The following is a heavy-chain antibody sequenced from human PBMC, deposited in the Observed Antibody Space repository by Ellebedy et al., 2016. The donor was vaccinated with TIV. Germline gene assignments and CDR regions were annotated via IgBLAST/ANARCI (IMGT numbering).Heavy chain of an antibody. V-gene: IGHV3-7*01. CDR1: GFTFSDYW. CDR2: IKKDGSEK. Sequence: PGGSLRLSCAASGFTFSDYWMSWVRQAPGKGLEWVASIKKDGSEKYYVDSVKGRFIISRDNAMYLQMNSLRAEDTAVYYCARKSSSEDGYSVVWDWGQGALVTVSS. D-gene: IGHD1-1*01. CDR3: ARKSSSEDGYSVVWD. J-gene: IGHJ4*02.